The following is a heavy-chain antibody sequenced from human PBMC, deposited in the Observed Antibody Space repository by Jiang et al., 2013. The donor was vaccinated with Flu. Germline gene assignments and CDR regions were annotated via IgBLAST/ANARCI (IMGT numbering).Heavy chain of an antibody. CDR3: AKVGSSSWGYDAFDI. CDR1: GDSVPSNSAA. V-gene: IGHV6-1*01. CDR2: THYRSKWYN. D-gene: IGHD7-27*01. Sequence: SGDSVPSNSAAWNWIRQSPSRGLEWLGRTHYRSKWYNNYALSVKSRITITPDTSKNQFSLQLNSVTPEDTAVYYCAKVGSSSWGYDAFDIWGQGTVVTVSS. J-gene: IGHJ3*02.